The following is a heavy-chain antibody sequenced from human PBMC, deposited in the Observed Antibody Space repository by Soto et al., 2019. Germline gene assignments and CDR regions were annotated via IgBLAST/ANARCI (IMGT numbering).Heavy chain of an antibody. D-gene: IGHD4-17*01. Sequence: EVQLVESGGGLVQPGRSLRLSCAASGFTFDDYAMHWVRQAPGKGLEWVSGISWNSGSIGYADSVKGRFTISRDNAKNSLYLQMNSLRAEDTALYYGAKGQYGDYALDYWGQGTLVTVSS. V-gene: IGHV3-9*01. CDR3: AKGQYGDYALDY. J-gene: IGHJ4*02. CDR1: GFTFDDYA. CDR2: ISWNSGSI.